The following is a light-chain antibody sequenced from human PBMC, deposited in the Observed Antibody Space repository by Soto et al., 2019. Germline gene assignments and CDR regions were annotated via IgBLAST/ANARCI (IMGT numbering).Light chain of an antibody. CDR1: QRVSSS. J-gene: IGKJ2*01. CDR2: DAS. V-gene: IGKV1-5*01. CDR3: QQYESFSPYT. Sequence: GDRVTITCRASQRVSSSLAWYQQKPGKAPKLLIYDASTLESGVPSRFSGSGYGTEFTLTINSLQPGDFATYYCQQYESFSPYTFGQGTRLEIK.